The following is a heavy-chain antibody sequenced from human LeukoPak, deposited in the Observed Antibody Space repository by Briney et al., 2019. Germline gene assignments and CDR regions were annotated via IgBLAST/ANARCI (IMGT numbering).Heavy chain of an antibody. CDR3: AKVSGYNYDYDFDY. J-gene: IGHJ4*02. CDR2: VSGSGAST. D-gene: IGHD5-18*01. Sequence: GGSLRLSCVVSGFTFSSYAMSWVRQAPGKGLEWVSAVSGSGASTYYTDSVTGRFTISRDNSKNTLYLQMNSVRAEDTAVYFCAKVSGYNYDYDFDYWGQGTLVTVSS. V-gene: IGHV3-23*01. CDR1: GFTFSSYA.